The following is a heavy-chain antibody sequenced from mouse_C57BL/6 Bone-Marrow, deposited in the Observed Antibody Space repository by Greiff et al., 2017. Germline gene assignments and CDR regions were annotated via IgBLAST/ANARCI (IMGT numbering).Heavy chain of an antibody. CDR2: IDPSDSSP. V-gene: IGHV1-50*01. CDR3: ERITTVAYYFDY. D-gene: IGHD1-1*01. Sequence: VQLQQPGAELVKPGASVTLSCKASGYTFTSYWMQWVKQRPGQGLEWIGEIDPSDSSPNYNLKFTVKATLTVDTSYSSAYMQLSSLTSEDSAVYYCERITTVAYYFDYWGQGTTLTVSS. CDR1: GYTFTSYW. J-gene: IGHJ2*01.